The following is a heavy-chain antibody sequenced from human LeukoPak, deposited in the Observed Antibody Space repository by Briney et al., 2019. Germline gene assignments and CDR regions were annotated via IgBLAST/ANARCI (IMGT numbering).Heavy chain of an antibody. CDR2: IYTSGST. Sequence: PSETLSLTCTVSGGSISSYYWSWIRQPAGKGLEWTGRIYTSGSTNYNPSLKSRVTMSVDTSKNQFSLKLSSVTAADTAVYYCARSGYCSSTSCYNTGYFDYWGQGTLVTVSS. V-gene: IGHV4-4*07. D-gene: IGHD2-2*02. CDR1: GGSISSYY. CDR3: ARSGYCSSTSCYNTGYFDY. J-gene: IGHJ4*02.